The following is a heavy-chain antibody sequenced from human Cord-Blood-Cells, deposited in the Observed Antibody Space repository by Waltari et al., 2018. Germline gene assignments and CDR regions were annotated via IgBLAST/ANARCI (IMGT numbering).Heavy chain of an antibody. CDR1: GGSFSGYY. CDR3: ARQPETIYCFDY. Sequence: QVQLQQWGAGLLKPSETLSLTCAVYGGSFSGYYWSWIRQPPGKGLEWIGEINHSGSTNYNPSLKSRVTISVDTSKNQFSLKLSSVTAADTAVYYCARQPETIYCFDYWGQGTLVTVSS. CDR2: INHSGST. J-gene: IGHJ4*02. V-gene: IGHV4-34*01.